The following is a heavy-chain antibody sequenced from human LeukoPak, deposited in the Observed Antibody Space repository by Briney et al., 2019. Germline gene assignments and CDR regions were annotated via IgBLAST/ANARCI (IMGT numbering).Heavy chain of an antibody. CDR3: ARGARAGYNLEPFDY. J-gene: IGHJ4*02. V-gene: IGHV4-59*08. D-gene: IGHD5-24*01. CDR2: IYYSGST. CDR1: GGSFSGYY. Sequence: SETLSLTCTISGGSFSGYYWSWIRQPPGKGLEWIGYIYYSGSTKYNPCLKSRVTISVDTSKNQFSLKLSSVTAADTAVYYCARGARAGYNLEPFDYWGQGTLVTVSS.